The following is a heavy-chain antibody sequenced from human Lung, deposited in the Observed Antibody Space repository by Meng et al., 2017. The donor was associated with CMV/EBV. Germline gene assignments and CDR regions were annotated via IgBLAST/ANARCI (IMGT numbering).Heavy chain of an antibody. D-gene: IGHD3-3*01. CDR3: ARAGTDYDFWSGYFGSWFDP. CDR1: GGSISSSSYY. J-gene: IGHJ5*02. Sequence: GSXRLXCTVSGGSISSSSYYWGWIRQPPGKGLEWIGSIYYSGSTYYNPSLKSRVTISVDTSKNQFSLKLSSVTAADTAVYYCARAGTDYDFWSGYFGSWFDPXGQGXLVTFSS. CDR2: IYYSGST. V-gene: IGHV4-39*07.